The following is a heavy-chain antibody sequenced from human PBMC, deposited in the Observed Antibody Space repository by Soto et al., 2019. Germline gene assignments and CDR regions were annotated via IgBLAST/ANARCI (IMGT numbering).Heavy chain of an antibody. J-gene: IGHJ6*02. Sequence: SETLSLTCTVSGGSVSSGTYFWSWIRQSPGKGLEWIAYIYYSGSTNYNPSLQRRSTISVDTSKSQVSLTLTYVTAADAAVYYCARSANYYYYGFDVWGQGTTVTVSS. CDR2: IYYSGST. V-gene: IGHV4-61*01. CDR3: ARSANYYYYGFDV. CDR1: GGSVSSGTYF.